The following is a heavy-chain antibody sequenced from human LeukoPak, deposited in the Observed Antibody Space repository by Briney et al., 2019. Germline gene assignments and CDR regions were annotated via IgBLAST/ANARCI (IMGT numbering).Heavy chain of an antibody. D-gene: IGHD3-22*01. CDR3: ARGRDYYDSSADDAFDI. CDR2: IIPIFGTA. CDR1: GGTFISYA. V-gene: IGHV1-69*13. J-gene: IGHJ3*02. Sequence: ASVKVSCKASGGTFISYAISWVRQAPGQGLEWMGGIIPIFGTANYAQKFQGRVTITADESTSTAYMELSSLRSEDTAVYYCARGRDYYDSSADDAFDIWGQGTMVTVSS.